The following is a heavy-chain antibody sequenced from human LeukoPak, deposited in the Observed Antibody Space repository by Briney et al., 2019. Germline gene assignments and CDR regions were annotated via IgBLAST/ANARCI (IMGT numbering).Heavy chain of an antibody. Sequence: GASVKVSCKAPGYTFTSYDINWVRQATGQGLEWMGWMNPNSGNTGYAQKFQGRVAMTRNTSISTAYMELSSLRSEDTAVYYCARVGLGVGATDFDYWGQGTLVTVSS. V-gene: IGHV1-8*01. CDR2: MNPNSGNT. CDR1: GYTFTSYD. J-gene: IGHJ4*02. D-gene: IGHD1-26*01. CDR3: ARVGLGVGATDFDY.